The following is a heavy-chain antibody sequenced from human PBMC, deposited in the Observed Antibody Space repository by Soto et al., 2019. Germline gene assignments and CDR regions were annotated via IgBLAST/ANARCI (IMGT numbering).Heavy chain of an antibody. D-gene: IGHD4-17*01. CDR1: GYTFTSYD. J-gene: IGHJ2*01. CDR2: MNPNSGNT. CDR3: ARVHTVTTYFDV. V-gene: IGHV1-8*01. Sequence: QVQLVQSGAEVGKPGASVKVSCKASGYTFTSYDINWVRQASGQGLEWMGWMNPNSGNTGSAQRFQCRLTMTRNTSINTAYMELTSLTSEDAAVYYCARVHTVTTYFDVWGPGTLVAVSS.